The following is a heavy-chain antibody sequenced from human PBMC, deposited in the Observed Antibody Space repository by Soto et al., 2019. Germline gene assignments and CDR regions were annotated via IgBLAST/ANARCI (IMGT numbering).Heavy chain of an antibody. J-gene: IGHJ6*02. CDR3: ARDPPFSGILRGTPLMDV. Sequence: QVQLVQSEAEVRKPGASVKVSCKASGYSFTTHGISWVRRAPGHGLEWMGWISAYNGDTHYVQRFQGRLTMTTDTSTSTAYRELRSLTSDDTAVYYGARDPPFSGILRGTPLMDVWGQGTTVTVSS. V-gene: IGHV1-18*04. D-gene: IGHD4-17*01. CDR1: GYSFTTHG. CDR2: ISAYNGDT.